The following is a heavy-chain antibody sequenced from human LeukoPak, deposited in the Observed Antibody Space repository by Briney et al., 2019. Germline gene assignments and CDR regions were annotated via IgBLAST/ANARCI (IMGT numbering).Heavy chain of an antibody. D-gene: IGHD5-18*01. CDR2: IKSKTDGGTT. V-gene: IGHV3-15*01. CDR1: GFTFTNYW. J-gene: IGHJ4*02. CDR3: TTDLAAMVRAVDY. Sequence: GGSLRLSCAASGFTFTNYWMSWVRQAPGKGLEWVGRIKSKTDGGTTDYTAPVKGRFTISRDDSKNTLDLQMNSLKIEDTTVYYCTTDLAAMVRAVDYWGQGTLVTVSS.